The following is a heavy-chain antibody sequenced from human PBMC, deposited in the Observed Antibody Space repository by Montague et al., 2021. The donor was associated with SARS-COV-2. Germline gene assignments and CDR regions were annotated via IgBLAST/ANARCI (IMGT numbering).Heavy chain of an antibody. D-gene: IGHD6-13*01. CDR2: IFHSGIT. V-gene: IGHV4-4*02. CDR1: GGSINTNNW. J-gene: IGHJ4*02. CDR3: ARGRLVGDSSSWYYFDY. Sequence: SETLSLTCAVSGGSINTNNWWTWVRQPPGEGLEWIGQIFHSGITNYNPSLESRVNISVDKSKNQLSLRLSSVTAADTAVYYCARGRLVGDSSSWYYFDYWGQGTLVAVSS.